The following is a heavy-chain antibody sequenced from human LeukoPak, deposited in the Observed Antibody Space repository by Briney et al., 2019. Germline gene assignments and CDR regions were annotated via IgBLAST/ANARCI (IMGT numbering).Heavy chain of an antibody. D-gene: IGHD5-12*01. CDR3: ARGSASKWLRLQNYFDY. CDR2: IYYSGST. V-gene: IGHV4-59*01. Sequence: SETLSLTCTVSVGSISSYYWSWIRQPPGKGLEWIGYIYYSGSTNYNPSLKSRVTISVDTSKNQFSLKLNSVTAADTAVYYCARGSASKWLRLQNYFDYWGQGTLVTVSS. J-gene: IGHJ4*02. CDR1: VGSISSYY.